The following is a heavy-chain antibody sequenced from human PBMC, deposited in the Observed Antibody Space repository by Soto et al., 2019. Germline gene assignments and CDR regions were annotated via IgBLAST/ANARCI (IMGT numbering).Heavy chain of an antibody. CDR1: GFIFVNAW. D-gene: IGHD3-9*01. V-gene: IGHV3-15*07. Sequence: EEQLVQSGGGLEKPGGSLRLSCAASGFIFVNAWMNWVRQAPGKGLEWVGRIKTISEGGTTDYAAPVKGRFTISRDDSKNSVYLQMNSLKTEDTAVYFCHTGDYFDILTGPQTSYYYFGMDVWGQGTTVTVSS. CDR3: HTGDYFDILTGPQTSYYYFGMDV. J-gene: IGHJ6*02. CDR2: IKTISEGGTT.